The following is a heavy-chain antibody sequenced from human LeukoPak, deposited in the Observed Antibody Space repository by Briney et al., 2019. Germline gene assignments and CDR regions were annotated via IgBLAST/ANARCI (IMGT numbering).Heavy chain of an antibody. CDR2: ISYDGSNK. CDR1: GFTFSSYS. V-gene: IGHV3-30*18. CDR3: AKDLTGYYYGMDV. D-gene: IGHD2-8*02. J-gene: IGHJ6*02. Sequence: GGSLRLSCAASGFTFSSYSMNWVRQAPGMGLEWGAVISYDGSNKYYADSVKGRFTISRDNSKNTLYLQMNSLRAEDTAVYYCAKDLTGYYYGMDVWGQGTTVTVSS.